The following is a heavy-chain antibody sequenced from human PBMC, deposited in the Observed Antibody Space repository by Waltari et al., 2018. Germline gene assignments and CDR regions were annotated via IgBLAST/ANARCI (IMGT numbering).Heavy chain of an antibody. J-gene: IGHJ4*02. CDR3: ATTPTGWLRAH. D-gene: IGHD5-12*01. V-gene: IGHV3-11*04. CDR2: ISSSGSTI. Sequence: IRQAPGKGLEWVSYISSSGSTIYYADSVKGRFTISRDNAKNSLYLQMNSLRAEDTAVYYCATTPTGWLRAHWGQGTLVTVSS.